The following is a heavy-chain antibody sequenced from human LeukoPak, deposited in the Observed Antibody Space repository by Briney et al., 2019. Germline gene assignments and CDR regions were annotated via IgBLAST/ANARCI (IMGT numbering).Heavy chain of an antibody. CDR1: GYSISSGYY. V-gene: IGHV4-38-2*02. CDR3: ARFLRSGYDSLYYYYGMDV. D-gene: IGHD5-12*01. J-gene: IGHJ6*02. Sequence: SETLSLTCTVSGYSISSGYYWGWIRQPPGKGLEWIGSIYHSGSTYYNPSLKSRVTISVDTSKNQFSLKLSSVTAADTAVYYCARFLRSGYDSLYYYYGMDVWGQGTTVTVSS. CDR2: IYHSGST.